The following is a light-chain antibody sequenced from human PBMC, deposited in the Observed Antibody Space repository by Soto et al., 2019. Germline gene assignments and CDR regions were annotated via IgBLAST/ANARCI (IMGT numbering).Light chain of an antibody. CDR3: QSYDSSLSGVV. CDR2: GNS. Sequence: QSVLTQPPSVSGAPGQRVTISCTGSSSNIGAGYPVHWYQQLPGTAPKLLIYGNSNRPSGVPDRFSGSKSGTSASLAITGLQAEDEADYYCQSYDSSLSGVVFGGGTKLTVL. V-gene: IGLV1-40*01. J-gene: IGLJ2*01. CDR1: SSNIGAGYP.